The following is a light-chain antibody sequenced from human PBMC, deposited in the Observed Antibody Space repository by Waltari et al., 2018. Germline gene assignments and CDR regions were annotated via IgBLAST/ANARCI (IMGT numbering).Light chain of an antibody. Sequence: DIQMTQSPSSLSASVGDRVTITCRASQSIRSYLNWYQQKPGKAPNLLIYAASSLQSVVPSRFSGSGSETDFTLTISSLQPEDFATYDCQQSYSTITFGGGTKVEIK. V-gene: IGKV1-39*01. CDR2: AAS. J-gene: IGKJ4*01. CDR1: QSIRSY. CDR3: QQSYSTIT.